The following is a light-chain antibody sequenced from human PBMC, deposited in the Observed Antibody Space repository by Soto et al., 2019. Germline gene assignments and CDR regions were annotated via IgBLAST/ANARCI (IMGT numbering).Light chain of an antibody. CDR1: QSVSSSY. V-gene: IGKV3-20*01. Sequence: EIVLTQSPGTLSLSPGERATLSCRASQSVSSSYLAWYQHKPGRAPRLLIDGTSSRATGIPDRFSGSVSGTDFTLTISRLEPEDLAVYYCQQYGSLVTFGQGTKVEI. CDR3: QQYGSLVT. CDR2: GTS. J-gene: IGKJ1*01.